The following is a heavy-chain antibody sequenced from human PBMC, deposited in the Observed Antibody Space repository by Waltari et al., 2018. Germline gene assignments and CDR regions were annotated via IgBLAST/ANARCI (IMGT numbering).Heavy chain of an antibody. CDR2: ISGCGGST. CDR1: GFTFSSYA. Sequence: EVQLLESGGGLVQPGGSLRLSCAASGFTFSSYAMSWVRPAPGKGLEWVSAISGCGGSTYYADSVKGRFTISRDNSKNTLYLQMNSLRAEDTAVYYCAKDPDIVATINGDYWGQGTLVTVSS. J-gene: IGHJ4*02. V-gene: IGHV3-23*01. CDR3: AKDPDIVATINGDY. D-gene: IGHD5-12*01.